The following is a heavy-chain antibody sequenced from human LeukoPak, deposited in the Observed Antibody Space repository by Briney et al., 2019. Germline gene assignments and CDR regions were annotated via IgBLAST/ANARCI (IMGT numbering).Heavy chain of an antibody. V-gene: IGHV4-39*07. CDR1: GGSISSGSYY. J-gene: IGHJ5*02. D-gene: IGHD3-10*01. Sequence: SETLSLTCTVSGGSISSGSYYWSWIRQPAGKGLEWIGSIYYSGSTYYNPSLKSRVTISVDTSKNQFSLKLSSVTAADTAVYYCARGSTKLKRRNWFDPWGQGTLVTVSS. CDR2: IYYSGST. CDR3: ARGSTKLKRRNWFDP.